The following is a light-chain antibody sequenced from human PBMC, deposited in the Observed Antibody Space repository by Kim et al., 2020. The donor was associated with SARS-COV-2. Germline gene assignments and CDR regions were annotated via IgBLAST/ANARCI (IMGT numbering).Light chain of an antibody. V-gene: IGLV3-21*04. CDR1: KIGSRG. CDR2: YNS. CDR3: QVWSNTSDRTWV. Sequence: KMANFACGGDKIGSRGVHWYQGNPGKAAVLVIYYNSERPTGIPERFSGSKSGNTATLTLSRVEAGDEADYYCQVWSNTSDRTWVLGGGTQLTVL. J-gene: IGLJ3*02.